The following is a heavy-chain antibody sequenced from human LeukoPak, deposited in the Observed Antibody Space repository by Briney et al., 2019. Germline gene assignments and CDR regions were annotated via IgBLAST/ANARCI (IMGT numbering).Heavy chain of an antibody. CDR2: ISGRSDSS. CDR3: AKLQPRAGGDDFDY. J-gene: IGHJ4*02. CDR1: GFTFRSSS. V-gene: IGHV3-23*01. D-gene: IGHD1-26*01. Sequence: GGSLRLSCVASGFTFRSSSMSWVRQAPGKGLEWVAAISGRSDSSYYTDSVKGRFTISRDNSKNTLFLQMNSLRAEDTAVYYCAKLQPRAGGDDFDYWGQGTLVTVSS.